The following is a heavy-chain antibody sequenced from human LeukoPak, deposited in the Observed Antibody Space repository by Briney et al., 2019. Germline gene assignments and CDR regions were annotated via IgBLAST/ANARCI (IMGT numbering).Heavy chain of an antibody. CDR2: ISTSGRTI. CDR3: ASYIRAPFDN. J-gene: IGHJ3*02. Sequence: SGGSLRLSCAASGFTFSTYEMNWVRQAPGRGLEWVSYISTSGRTIYYADSAKGRFTISRDNAKNSLYLQMNSLRAEDTAVYYCASYIRAPFDNWGQGTMVTVSS. V-gene: IGHV3-48*03. CDR1: GFTFSTYE. D-gene: IGHD3-10*01.